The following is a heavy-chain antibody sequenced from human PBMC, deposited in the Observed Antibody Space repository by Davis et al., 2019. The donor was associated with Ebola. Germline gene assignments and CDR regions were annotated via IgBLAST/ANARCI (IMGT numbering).Heavy chain of an antibody. Sequence: SVNVSRMASGYTFPNYCLTWVRPAPAQGLAWMGWIYPYNGNTHYAQKLQGRLSMTADTSPSTAYVELRSLRSDDTAVYYCARDPWGMEKDSWGQGTLVTISS. D-gene: IGHD3-16*01. J-gene: IGHJ4*02. V-gene: IGHV1-18*04. CDR1: GYTFPNYC. CDR2: IYPYNGNT. CDR3: ARDPWGMEKDS.